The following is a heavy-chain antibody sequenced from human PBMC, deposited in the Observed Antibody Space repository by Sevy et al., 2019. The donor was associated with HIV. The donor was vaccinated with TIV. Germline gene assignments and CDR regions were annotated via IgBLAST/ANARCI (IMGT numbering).Heavy chain of an antibody. Sequence: GGSLRLSCAASGFTFSDYYMSWIRQAPGKGLEWVSYISSSGSTIYYAHSVKGRFTISRDNAKNSLYLQMNSLRAEDTAVYYCARAGYYYDSSGYYDYWGQGTLVTVSS. D-gene: IGHD3-22*01. CDR3: ARAGYYYDSSGYYDY. J-gene: IGHJ4*02. V-gene: IGHV3-11*01. CDR1: GFTFSDYY. CDR2: ISSSGSTI.